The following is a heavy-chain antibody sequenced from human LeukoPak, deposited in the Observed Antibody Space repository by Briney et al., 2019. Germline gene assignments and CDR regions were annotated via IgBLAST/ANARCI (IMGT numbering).Heavy chain of an antibody. CDR2: ISAYNGNT. CDR1: GYTYTSYG. J-gene: IGHJ4*02. V-gene: IGHV1-18*01. Sequence: ASVKVSCKASGYTYTSYGISWVRQAPGQGLEWMGWISAYNGNTNYAQKLQGRVTMTTDTSTSTAYMELRSLRSDDTAVYYCAREANYDILTGYYKGEFDYWGQGTLLTVSS. D-gene: IGHD3-9*01. CDR3: AREANYDILTGYYKGEFDY.